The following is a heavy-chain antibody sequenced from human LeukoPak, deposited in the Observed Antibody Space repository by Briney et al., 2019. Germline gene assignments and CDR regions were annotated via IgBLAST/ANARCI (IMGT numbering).Heavy chain of an antibody. V-gene: IGHV1-3*01. Sequence: ASVKVSCKASGYTFTSYAMHWVRQAPGQRLEWMVWINAGNGNTKYSQKFQGRVTITRDTSASTAYMELSSLRSEDTAVYYCARSFIRITIFGVAGNWFDPWGQGTLVTVSS. CDR2: INAGNGNT. D-gene: IGHD3-3*01. CDR3: ARSFIRITIFGVAGNWFDP. CDR1: GYTFTSYA. J-gene: IGHJ5*02.